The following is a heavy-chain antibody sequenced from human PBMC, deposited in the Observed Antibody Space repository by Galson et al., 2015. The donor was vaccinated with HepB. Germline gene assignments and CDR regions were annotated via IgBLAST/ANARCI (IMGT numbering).Heavy chain of an antibody. V-gene: IGHV4-39*01. D-gene: IGHD5-12*01. Sequence: ETLSLTCTVSGDSISRSSYYWGWIRQPPGKGLEWIGNFYYSGSTFFNPSLRSRVTISADTSKNQFSLKLSSVTAADTAVYYCARQNEAVALDYWGQGILVTVSS. CDR3: ARQNEAVALDY. J-gene: IGHJ4*02. CDR1: GDSISRSSYY. CDR2: FYYSGST.